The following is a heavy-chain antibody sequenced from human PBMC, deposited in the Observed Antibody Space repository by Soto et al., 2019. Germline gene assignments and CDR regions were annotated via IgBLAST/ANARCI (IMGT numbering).Heavy chain of an antibody. J-gene: IGHJ5*02. CDR1: GITFSSSS. CDR2: ISSSSSYI. CDR3: ARAGRLSWCIAVQNVKFDP. Sequence: KPEVSLRLSCAASGITFSSSSMNSVRQAPGKRLEWVPSISSSSSYISYADSVKGRFTISRDNAKNSLYLQMNSLRAEDTAVYSCARAGRLSWCIAVQNVKFDPWGQGTLVTAYS. V-gene: IGHV3-21*04. D-gene: IGHD6-19*01.